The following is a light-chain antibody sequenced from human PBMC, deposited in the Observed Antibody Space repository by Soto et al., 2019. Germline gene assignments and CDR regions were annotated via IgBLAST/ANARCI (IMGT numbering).Light chain of an antibody. V-gene: IGKV3-20*01. CDR3: QQYAGSPRT. CDR2: SAS. J-gene: IGKJ1*01. Sequence: EILLTQSPGTLSLSLRERCTLXXRASQNLGTLYLAWFQQKSGQAPRLXIYSASRRATGIPDRFTGSGSGTDFTLTINRVEPEDFAVYFCQQYAGSPRTFGQGTKVDIK. CDR1: QNLGTLY.